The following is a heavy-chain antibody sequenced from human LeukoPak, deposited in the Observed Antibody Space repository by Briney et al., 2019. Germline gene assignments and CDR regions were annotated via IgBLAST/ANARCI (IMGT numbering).Heavy chain of an antibody. V-gene: IGHV3-21*01. CDR1: GFTFSSYS. J-gene: IGHJ4*02. CDR3: ARVGYYYDSSGYYECGDY. CDR2: ISSSSSYI. Sequence: PGGSLRLSCAASGFTFSSYSMNWVRQAPGKGLEWVSSISSSSSYIYYADSVKGRFTISRDNAKNSLYLQMNSLRAEDTAVYYCARVGYYYDSSGYYECGDYWGQGTLVTVSS. D-gene: IGHD3-22*01.